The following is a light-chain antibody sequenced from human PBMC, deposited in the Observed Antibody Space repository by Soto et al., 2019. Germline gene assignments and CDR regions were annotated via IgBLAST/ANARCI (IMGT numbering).Light chain of an antibody. CDR3: SSYGGSDNLI. CDR1: SSDVGGYNC. Sequence: QSVLTQPPSASGSPGQSVTISCTGSSSDVGGYNCVSWFQQHPGKAPKLMIFEGIKRPSGVPDRFSASKSGNTASLTVSGLQAEDEADYYCSSYGGSDNLIFGGGTKLTVL. J-gene: IGLJ2*01. V-gene: IGLV2-8*01. CDR2: EGI.